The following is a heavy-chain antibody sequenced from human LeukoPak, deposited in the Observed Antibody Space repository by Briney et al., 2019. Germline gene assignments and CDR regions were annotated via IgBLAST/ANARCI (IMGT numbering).Heavy chain of an antibody. V-gene: IGHV1-18*01. Sequence: ASVKVSCKASGYTFTSYGISWVRQAPGQGLELMGWISAYNGNTNYAQKLQGRVTMTTDTSTSTAYMELRSLSADDTAVYYCATIGITGTTNLGYWGQGTLVTVSS. CDR1: GYTFTSYG. D-gene: IGHD1-7*01. CDR3: ATIGITGTTNLGY. J-gene: IGHJ4*02. CDR2: ISAYNGNT.